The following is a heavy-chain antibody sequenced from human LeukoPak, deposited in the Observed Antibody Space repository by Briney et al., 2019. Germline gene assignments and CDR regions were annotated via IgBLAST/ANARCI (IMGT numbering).Heavy chain of an antibody. Sequence: SETLSLTCTVSGGSISSYYWSWIRQPPGKGLEWIGYIYYSGSTNYNPSLKSRVTISVDTSKNQFSLKLSSVTAADTAVYYCAGGDYSNYMRYYFDYWGQGTLVTVSS. CDR2: IYYSGST. CDR1: GGSISSYY. V-gene: IGHV4-59*01. D-gene: IGHD4-11*01. CDR3: AGGDYSNYMRYYFDY. J-gene: IGHJ4*02.